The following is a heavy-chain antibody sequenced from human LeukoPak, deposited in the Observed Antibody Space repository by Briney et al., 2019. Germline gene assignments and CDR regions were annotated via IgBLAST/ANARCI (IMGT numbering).Heavy chain of an antibody. Sequence: PGGSLRLSCAASGFTFNIYETNWVRQPPGKGLEWIGTFYYSGSAYYNPSLKSRVTISEDTSKNQFSLRLSSVTAADTAVYYCASNSGSGKNWFDPWGHGTLVTVSS. CDR1: GFTFNIYE. J-gene: IGHJ5*02. CDR2: FYYSGSA. D-gene: IGHD3-10*01. V-gene: IGHV4-39*01. CDR3: ASNSGSGKNWFDP.